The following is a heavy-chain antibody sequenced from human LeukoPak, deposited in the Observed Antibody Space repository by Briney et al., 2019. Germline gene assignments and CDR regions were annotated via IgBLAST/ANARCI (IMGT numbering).Heavy chain of an antibody. Sequence: SETLSLTCTVSGDSIRTYYWSWLRPPAGRGLDWIGRIYTSGSTNYNPSLKSRVTMSVDTSKNQFSLKLSSVTAADTAVEYCARLSCSSTSCYSFDYWGQGTLVTVSS. CDR1: GDSIRTYY. V-gene: IGHV4-4*07. D-gene: IGHD2-2*01. J-gene: IGHJ4*02. CDR2: IYTSGST. CDR3: ARLSCSSTSCYSFDY.